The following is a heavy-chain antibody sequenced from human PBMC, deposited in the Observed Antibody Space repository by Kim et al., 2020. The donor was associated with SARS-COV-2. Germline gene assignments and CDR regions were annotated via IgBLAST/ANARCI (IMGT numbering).Heavy chain of an antibody. J-gene: IGHJ4*02. CDR3: ARSPGGAWAYYFDY. V-gene: IGHV4-4*07. Sequence: NPCLNHRVTMSVDRSKNKFSLGLSSVAAADTAVYYCARSPGGAWAYYFDYWGQGMLVTVSS. D-gene: IGHD4-17*01.